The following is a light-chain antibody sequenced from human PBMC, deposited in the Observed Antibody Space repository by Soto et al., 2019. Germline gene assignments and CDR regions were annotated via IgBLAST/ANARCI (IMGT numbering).Light chain of an antibody. J-gene: IGLJ6*01. V-gene: IGLV2-14*01. Sequence: QSSLTQPASVSGSPGQSITISCTGTSSDVGGYDYVSWYQQHPGKAPKLMIYEVGNRPSGVSNRFSGSKSGNTASLTISGLQAEDEADYYCSSYTSSRPQAVGNGTKVTV. CDR3: SSYTSSRPQA. CDR2: EVG. CDR1: SSDVGGYDY.